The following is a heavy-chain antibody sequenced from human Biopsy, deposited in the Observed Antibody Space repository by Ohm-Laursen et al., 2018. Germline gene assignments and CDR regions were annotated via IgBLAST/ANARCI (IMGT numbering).Heavy chain of an antibody. Sequence: SLRLSCAASGFTFTSYGLYWVCQAPPTGLEWMAVISYDGSGEYYADSLQGRFTISRDNPKNTVDLQMNSLRAEDTAVYFCARDEKRWDYSNYFSWHFDLWGRGTLVTVSS. D-gene: IGHD4-11*01. CDR3: ARDEKRWDYSNYFSWHFDL. V-gene: IGHV3-30*03. CDR2: ISYDGSGE. CDR1: GFTFTSYG. J-gene: IGHJ2*01.